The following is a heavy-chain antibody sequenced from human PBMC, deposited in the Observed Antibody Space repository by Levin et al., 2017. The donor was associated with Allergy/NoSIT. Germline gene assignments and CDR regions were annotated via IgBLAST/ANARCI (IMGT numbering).Heavy chain of an antibody. CDR1: GFTFSSYW. CDR3: ARNWRSAFDS. Sequence: PGGSLRLSCEASGFTFSSYWMSWVRQAPGKGLEWVANIKQDGTEKFYVDSVKGRFTVSKDNARNSVFLLMSSLRVEDTAVYYCARNWRSAFDSWGQGTMVTVAS. J-gene: IGHJ3*02. V-gene: IGHV3-7*04. CDR2: IKQDGTEK. D-gene: IGHD2-8*02.